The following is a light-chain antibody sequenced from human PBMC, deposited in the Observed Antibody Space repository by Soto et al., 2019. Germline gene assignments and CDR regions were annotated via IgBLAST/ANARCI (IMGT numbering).Light chain of an antibody. V-gene: IGKV3-15*01. J-gene: IGKJ1*01. Sequence: EIVLTQSPATLYVSSGERATLSFRASQSVSGNLAWYQQKPGQAPRLLIYGASTRATGIPARFSGSGSGTEFTLTISSLQSEDFAVYYCQQYNNWPLFGQGTKVDIK. CDR2: GAS. CDR1: QSVSGN. CDR3: QQYNNWPL.